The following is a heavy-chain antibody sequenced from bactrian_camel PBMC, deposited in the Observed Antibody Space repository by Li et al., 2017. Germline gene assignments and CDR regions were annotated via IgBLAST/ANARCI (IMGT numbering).Heavy chain of an antibody. J-gene: IGHJ4*01. V-gene: IGHV3S55*01. CDR2: IDGDGTA. Sequence: HVQLVESGGGSVQAGGSLRLSCTASGDTGVTDATGWFRQRPGKEREAVACIDGDGTAAYSDSVKGRFTISQDSAKNTIYLQMNTLSPDDTAVYYCATAINRSLQTAVGKYCSGGYNHFWAQGTQVTVS. CDR1: GDTGVTDA. CDR3: ATAINRSLQTAVGKYCSGGYNHF. D-gene: IGHD2*01.